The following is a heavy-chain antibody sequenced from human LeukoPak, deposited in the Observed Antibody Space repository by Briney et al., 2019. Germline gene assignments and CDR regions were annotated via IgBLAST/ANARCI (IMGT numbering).Heavy chain of an antibody. CDR2: IRNDGSDK. CDR3: TKDHLSSTSPYDAFDI. V-gene: IGHV3-30*02. J-gene: IGHJ3*02. D-gene: IGHD2-2*01. Sequence: PGGSLRLSCAASGFTVSSNYMFWVRQAPGQGLTWVAFIRNDGSDKYYADSVNGRFTISRDNSKNTLYLQMNSLGAEDTAVYYCTKDHLSSTSPYDAFDIWGQGTLVTVSS. CDR1: GFTVSSNY.